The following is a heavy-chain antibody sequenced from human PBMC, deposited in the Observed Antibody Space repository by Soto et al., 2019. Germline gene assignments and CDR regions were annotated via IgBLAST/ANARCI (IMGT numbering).Heavy chain of an antibody. CDR1: GFTFDDYG. Sequence: GGSLRLSCAASGFTFDDYGMSWVRQAPGKGLEWVSGINWNGGSTGYADSVKGRFTISRDNAKNSLYLQMNSLRAEDTALYYCARGWFGELLPTQFDYWGQGTLVTVSS. CDR3: ARGWFGELLPTQFDY. J-gene: IGHJ4*02. D-gene: IGHD3-10*01. V-gene: IGHV3-20*04. CDR2: INWNGGST.